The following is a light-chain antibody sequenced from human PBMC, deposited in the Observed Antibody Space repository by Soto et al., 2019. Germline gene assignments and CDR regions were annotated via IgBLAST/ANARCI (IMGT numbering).Light chain of an antibody. CDR1: HSVGSSH. J-gene: IGKJ1*01. CDR3: QQRSNWPWT. CDR2: GAS. Sequence: EIVLTQSPGTLSLSPGERATLSCRASHSVGSSHLAWYQQKPGQAPRLLIYGASSRATGVPDRFSGSGSGTDFTLTISNLEPEDFAVYYCQQRSNWPWTFGQGTKVEIK. V-gene: IGKV3D-20*02.